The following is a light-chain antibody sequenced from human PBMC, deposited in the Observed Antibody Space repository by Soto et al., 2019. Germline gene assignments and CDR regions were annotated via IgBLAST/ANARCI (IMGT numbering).Light chain of an antibody. CDR3: MQGTHWPIT. CDR2: KVS. J-gene: IGKJ5*01. Sequence: DVVMTQSPLSLPVTLGQPASISCRSNQSLVHSNGIAYFSWFQQRPGRSPSRLIYKVSNRDSGVPARFSGSGSGIDFALKISRVEAEDVGVYYCMQGTHWPITVGQGTRLETK. CDR1: QSLVHSNGIAY. V-gene: IGKV2-30*02.